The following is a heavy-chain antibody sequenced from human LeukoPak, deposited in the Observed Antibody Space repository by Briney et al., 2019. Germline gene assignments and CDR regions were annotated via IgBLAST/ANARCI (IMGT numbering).Heavy chain of an antibody. CDR3: AKGSRSIAVDNLCDY. J-gene: IGHJ4*02. CDR2: INGDGSDA. D-gene: IGHD6-19*01. CDR1: GFTFSSHW. Sequence: GGSLGLSCAASGFTFSSHWIHWVRQAPGKGLVWVSRINGDGSDASYADPVKGRFTISRDNAKNTLYLQMNSLRAEDTAVYYCAKGSRSIAVDNLCDYWGQGSLVTVSS. V-gene: IGHV3-74*03.